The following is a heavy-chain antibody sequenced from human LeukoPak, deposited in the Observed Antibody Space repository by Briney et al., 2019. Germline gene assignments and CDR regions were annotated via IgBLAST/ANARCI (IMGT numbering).Heavy chain of an antibody. J-gene: IGHJ4*02. CDR1: GFPFNSHH. CDR3: ARVREKIFDY. CDR2: ISSRSNAI. V-gene: IGHV3-48*01. Sequence: GGSLRLSCAASGFPFNSHHMNWVRQAPGKGLEWVSYISSRSNAIYYADSVKGRFTISRDNSKNTLYLQMNSLRVEDTAVYYCARVREKIFDYWGQGTLVTVSS. D-gene: IGHD1-26*01.